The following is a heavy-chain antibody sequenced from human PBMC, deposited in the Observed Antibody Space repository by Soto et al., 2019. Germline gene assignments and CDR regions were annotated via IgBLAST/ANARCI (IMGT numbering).Heavy chain of an antibody. CDR3: ARSRGYYDSSGYYPYGMDV. V-gene: IGHV4-59*01. J-gene: IGHJ6*02. CDR2: IYYSGST. CDR1: GGSISSYY. Sequence: PSETLSLTCTVSGGSISSYYCSWMRQPPGKGLEWIGYIYYSGSTNYNPSLKSRVTISVDTSKNQFSLKLSSVTAADTAVYYCARSRGYYDSSGYYPYGMDVWGQGTTVTVSS. D-gene: IGHD3-22*01.